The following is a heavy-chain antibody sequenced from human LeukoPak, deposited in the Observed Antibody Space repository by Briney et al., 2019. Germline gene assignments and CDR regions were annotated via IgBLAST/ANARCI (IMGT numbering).Heavy chain of an antibody. J-gene: IGHJ4*02. CDR3: ARGIAAHYFDY. D-gene: IGHD6-13*01. CDR1: GYTFTIYD. V-gene: IGHV1-8*01. CDR2: MNPNSGNT. Sequence: GASVKVSFKASGYTFTIYDINWVRQATGQGLEWMGWMNPNSGNTGYAQKFQGRVTMTRNTSISTAYMELSSLRSEDTAVYYCARGIAAHYFDYWGQGTLVTVSS.